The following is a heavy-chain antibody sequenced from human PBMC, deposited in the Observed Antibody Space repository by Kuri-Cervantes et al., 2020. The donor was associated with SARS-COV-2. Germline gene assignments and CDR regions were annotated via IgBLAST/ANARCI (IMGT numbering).Heavy chain of an antibody. Sequence: GGSLRLSCTTSGFTFDDYAMHWVRQAPGKGLEWVSGISWNSGSIVYADSVKGRFTISRDNAKNSLYLQMNSLRAEDTAVYYCAKDVYSGSYCSYFDYWGQGTLVTVSS. V-gene: IGHV3-9*01. CDR2: ISWNSGSI. D-gene: IGHD1-26*01. CDR3: AKDVYSGSYCSYFDY. J-gene: IGHJ4*02. CDR1: GFTFDDYA.